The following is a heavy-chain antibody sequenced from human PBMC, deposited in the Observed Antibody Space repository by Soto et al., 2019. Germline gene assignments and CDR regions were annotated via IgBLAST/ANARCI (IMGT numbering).Heavy chain of an antibody. CDR1: GFTFSSYG. Sequence: GSLRPSCAASGFTFSSYGMHWVRQAPGKGLEWVAVIWYDGSNKYYADSVKRRFTISRDNSKNTLYLQMNSLRAEDTAVYYCARVGSSGYYLNYWGQGTLVTVSS. CDR3: ARVGSSGYYLNY. V-gene: IGHV3-33*01. CDR2: IWYDGSNK. J-gene: IGHJ4*02. D-gene: IGHD3-22*01.